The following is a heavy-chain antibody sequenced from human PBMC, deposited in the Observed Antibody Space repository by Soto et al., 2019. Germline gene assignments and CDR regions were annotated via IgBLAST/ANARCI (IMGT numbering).Heavy chain of an antibody. Sequence: QVQLVQSGAEVKKPGASVKVSCKASGYTFTSYGISWLRQAPGQGLEWMGWISAYNGNTNYAQKLQGRVTMTTDTSTSTALMELRSLRSDDMAVYYCVRDVGYSSTWEIWGQGTMVTVS. D-gene: IGHD6-13*01. CDR3: VRDVGYSSTWEI. CDR2: ISAYNGNT. V-gene: IGHV1-18*03. CDR1: GYTFTSYG. J-gene: IGHJ3*02.